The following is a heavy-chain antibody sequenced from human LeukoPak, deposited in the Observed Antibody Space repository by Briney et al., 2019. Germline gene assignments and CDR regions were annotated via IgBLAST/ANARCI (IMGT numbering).Heavy chain of an antibody. D-gene: IGHD3-9*01. CDR1: GFTFSSYS. V-gene: IGHV3-21*01. CDR3: ARDQGGRSDILTGYYSRLWFDP. Sequence: MAGGSLRLSCAGSGFTFSSYSMNWVRQAPGKGLEWVSSITSSSNYIYYADSVKGRFTISRDNAKNSLFLQMNSLRAEDTAVYYCARDQGGRSDILTGYYSRLWFDPGGQGTLVTVSS. CDR2: ITSSSNYI. J-gene: IGHJ5*02.